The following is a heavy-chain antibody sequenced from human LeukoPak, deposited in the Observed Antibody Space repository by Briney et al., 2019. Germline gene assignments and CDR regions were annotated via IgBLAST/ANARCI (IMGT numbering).Heavy chain of an antibody. J-gene: IGHJ4*02. CDR1: GGSISSLY. V-gene: IGHV4-59*11. CDR2: IYYSGST. D-gene: IGHD2-2*01. Sequence: SETLSLTCTVSGGSISSLYWSWIRQPPGKGLEWIGYIYYSGSTNYNPSLKSRVTISVDTSKNQFSLKLSSVTAADTAVYYCARGLGYCSRTSCHQLTFDYWGQGTLVTVSS. CDR3: ARGLGYCSRTSCHQLTFDY.